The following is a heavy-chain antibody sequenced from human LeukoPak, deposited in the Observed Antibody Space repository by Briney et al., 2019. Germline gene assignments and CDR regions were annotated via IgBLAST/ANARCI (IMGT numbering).Heavy chain of an antibody. D-gene: IGHD3-16*01. CDR1: GSSFTGYY. V-gene: IGHV1-2*02. Sequence: GASVTVSCKGSGSSFTGYYMHWVRQAPGPGHGWMGGINPNSGYTKYSQKIQGRVTMTRETSISTAYMELSRLRSDDTAVYYCATQRGSYLWGTDFDYWGQGTLVTVSS. CDR2: INPNSGYT. J-gene: IGHJ4*02. CDR3: ATQRGSYLWGTDFDY.